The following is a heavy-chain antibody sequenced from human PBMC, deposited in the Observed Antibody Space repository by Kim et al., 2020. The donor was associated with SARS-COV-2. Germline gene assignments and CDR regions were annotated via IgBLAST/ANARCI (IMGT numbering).Heavy chain of an antibody. Sequence: GSLRLSCTASGFTFSSYGMHWVRQAPGKGLEWVALIWYDGSKKDYADSVKGRFTISRDNSKNTLYLQMNSLRAEDTAAYYCAKTGSTIFYFDYWGQGTLVTVSS. J-gene: IGHJ4*01. D-gene: IGHD3-9*01. V-gene: IGHV3-33*06. CDR1: GFTFSSYG. CDR3: AKTGSTIFYFDY. CDR2: IWYDGSKK.